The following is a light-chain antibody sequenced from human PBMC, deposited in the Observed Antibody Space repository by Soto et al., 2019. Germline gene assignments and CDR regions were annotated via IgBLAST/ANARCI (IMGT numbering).Light chain of an antibody. Sequence: QSVLTQPPSVSGAPGQRVTISCTGSSSNIGAGYDVHWYQQLPGTAPKLLIYGNSNRPSGVPDRSSGSKSGTSASLAITGLQAEAEADYYCQSYDSSLSGYVFGTGTKVTVL. CDR3: QSYDSSLSGYV. V-gene: IGLV1-40*01. J-gene: IGLJ1*01. CDR1: SSNIGAGYD. CDR2: GNS.